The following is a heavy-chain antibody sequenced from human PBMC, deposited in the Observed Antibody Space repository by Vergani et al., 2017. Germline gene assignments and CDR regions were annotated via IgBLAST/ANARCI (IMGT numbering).Heavy chain of an antibody. V-gene: IGHV3-23*01. J-gene: IGHJ4*02. CDR3: AKDYNIMGALHY. CDR2: ITYNGGRT. D-gene: IGHD5-12*01. CDR1: GFTFNIYA. Sequence: EVRLLESGGGLVQPGGSLRLSCAASGFTFNIYAMSLVRQAPGAGLEWFSTITYNGGRTYYADSVMCRFTFARDNSKNTLFLQLKTLRAEDTGVYYCAKDYNIMGALHYWGQGTLVAVSS.